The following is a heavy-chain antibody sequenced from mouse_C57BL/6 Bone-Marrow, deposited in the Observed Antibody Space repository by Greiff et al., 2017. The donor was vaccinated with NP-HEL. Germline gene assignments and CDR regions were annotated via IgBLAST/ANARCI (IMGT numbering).Heavy chain of an antibody. CDR1: GFNIKDDY. D-gene: IGHD6-1*01. Sequence: EVQLQQSGAELVRPGASVKLSCTASGFNIKDDYMHWVKQRPEQGLEWIGWIDPENGDTEYASKFHGKATITADTSSNTAYLQLSSLTSEDTAVYYCTREGSLYYFDYWGQGTTLTVSS. V-gene: IGHV14-4*01. CDR3: TREGSLYYFDY. CDR2: IDPENGDT. J-gene: IGHJ2*01.